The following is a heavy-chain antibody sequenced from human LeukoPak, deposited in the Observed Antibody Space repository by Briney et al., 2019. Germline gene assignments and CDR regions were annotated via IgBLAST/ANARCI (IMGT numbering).Heavy chain of an antibody. CDR2: INQDGSEK. CDR3: AREVGSSVNDY. Sequence: GGSLRLSCAASGFTFSSYWMSWVRQAPGKGLEGVAHINQDGSEKYYVDSVKGRFTISRDNAKNSLYLQMNSLRAEDTAVYYCAREVGSSVNDYWGQGTLVTVSS. D-gene: IGHD6-6*01. CDR1: GFTFSSYW. J-gene: IGHJ4*02. V-gene: IGHV3-7*01.